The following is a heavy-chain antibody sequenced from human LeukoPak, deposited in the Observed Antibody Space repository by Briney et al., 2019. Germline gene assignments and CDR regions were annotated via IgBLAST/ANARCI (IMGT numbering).Heavy chain of an antibody. CDR2: INHSGST. J-gene: IGHJ4*02. D-gene: IGHD5-12*01. V-gene: IGHV4-34*01. Sequence: SETLSLTCAVYGRSFSGYYWSWIRQPPGKGLEWIGEINHSGSTNYNPSLKSRVTISVDTSKNQFSLKLSSVTAADTAVYYCARKGPYSAYDSTLRYWGQGTLVTVSS. CDR3: ARKGPYSAYDSTLRY. CDR1: GRSFSGYY.